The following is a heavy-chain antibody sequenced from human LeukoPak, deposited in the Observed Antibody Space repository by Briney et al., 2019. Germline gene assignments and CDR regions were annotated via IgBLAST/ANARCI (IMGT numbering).Heavy chain of an antibody. CDR3: ARENFMATSGTTFDI. V-gene: IGHV3-21*01. D-gene: IGHD1-1*01. CDR2: VSSSSTNK. J-gene: IGHJ3*02. CDR1: GFAFGSYA. Sequence: GGSLRLSCAASGFAFGSYAMNWVRQAPGKGLEWVSSVSSSSTNKFYADSVKGRFTISRDDAKNSLYLQMNSLRVEDTAVYYCARENFMATSGTTFDIWGQGTMVSVSS.